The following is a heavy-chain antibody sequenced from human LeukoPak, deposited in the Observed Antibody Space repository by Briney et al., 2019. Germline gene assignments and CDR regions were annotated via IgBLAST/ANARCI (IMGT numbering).Heavy chain of an antibody. CDR2: IYSGGST. V-gene: IGHV3-66*01. Sequence: GGSLRLSCAASGLTVSSNYMSWVRQAPGKGLGWVSVIYSGGSTYYADSVKGRFTISRDNSKNTLYLQMNSLRAEDTAVYYCAMGMTTVVPFDYWGQGTLVTVSS. J-gene: IGHJ4*02. CDR3: AMGMTTVVPFDY. CDR1: GLTVSSNY. D-gene: IGHD4-23*01.